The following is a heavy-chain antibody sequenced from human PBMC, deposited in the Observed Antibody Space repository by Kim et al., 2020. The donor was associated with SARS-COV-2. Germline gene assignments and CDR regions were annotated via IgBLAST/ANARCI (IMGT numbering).Heavy chain of an antibody. J-gene: IGHJ6*03. D-gene: IGHD2-2*01. CDR1: GGSFSGYY. CDR3: ARGPGPSYCSSTSCRKRGYYYYYIDV. V-gene: IGHV4-34*01. CDR2: INHSGST. Sequence: SETLSLTCAVYGGSFSGYYWSWIRQPPGKGLEWIGEINHSGSTNYNPSLKSRVTISVDTSKNQFSLKLSSVTAADTAVYYCARGPGPSYCSSTSCRKRGYYYYYIDVWGKGTTVTVSS.